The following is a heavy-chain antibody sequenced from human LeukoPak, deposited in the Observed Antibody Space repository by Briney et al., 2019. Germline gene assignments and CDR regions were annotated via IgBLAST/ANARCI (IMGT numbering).Heavy chain of an antibody. D-gene: IGHD5-12*01. V-gene: IGHV5-51*01. CDR1: GYSFTNYW. J-gene: IGHJ4*02. CDR3: ARGRVFSAYDSSH. Sequence: GESLKISCKASGYSFTNYWIGWVRQMPGKGLEWMGIIYPGDSDTTYSPSFQGQVTISADRSISTAYLQWSSLKASDTAMYYCARGRVFSAYDSSHWGQGTLVTVSS. CDR2: IYPGDSDT.